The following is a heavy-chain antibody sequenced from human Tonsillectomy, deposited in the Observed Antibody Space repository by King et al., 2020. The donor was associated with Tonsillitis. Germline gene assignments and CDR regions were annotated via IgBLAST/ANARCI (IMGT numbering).Heavy chain of an antibody. Sequence: VQLVESGGGLVQPGGSLRLSCAASGFTFSSYAMSWVRQAPGKGLEWVSVIYSGGSSTYYADHVKGRFTISRDNYKNTLYLQMNTMRAEDTAVYYCAKTDGYSYGYDYWGQGTLVTVSS. J-gene: IGHJ4*02. CDR2: IYSGGSST. CDR1: GFTFSSYA. CDR3: AKTDGYSYGYDY. D-gene: IGHD5-18*01. V-gene: IGHV3-23*03.